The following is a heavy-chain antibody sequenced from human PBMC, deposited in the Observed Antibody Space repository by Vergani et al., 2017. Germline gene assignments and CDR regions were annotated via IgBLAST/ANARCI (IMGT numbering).Heavy chain of an antibody. V-gene: IGHV4-39*01. D-gene: IGHD5-12*01. CDR3: AGRSGYGEGYFDY. Sequence: QLQLQQSGPGLVKPSETLFLTCTVSADSISSGSYYWGWIRQPPGKSLEWIGSIYYSGLTYYNPSLKSRVAISVDTSKNQFSLKVTSVTAADTAVYYCAGRSGYGEGYFDYWGQGTLVTVSS. CDR1: ADSISSGSYY. J-gene: IGHJ4*02. CDR2: IYYSGLT.